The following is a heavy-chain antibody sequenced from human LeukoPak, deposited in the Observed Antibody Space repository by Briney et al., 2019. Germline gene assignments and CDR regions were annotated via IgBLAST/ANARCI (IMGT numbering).Heavy chain of an antibody. D-gene: IGHD3-3*01. CDR2: IIPIFGTA. J-gene: IGHJ4*02. CDR1: GGTFSSYA. Sequence: SVKVSCKASGGTFSSYAISWVRQAPGHGLERMGGIIPIFGTANYAQKFQGRVTITTDESTSTAYMELSSLRSEDTAVYYCARDEITIFGSRPLYFDYWGQGTLVTVSS. V-gene: IGHV1-69*05. CDR3: ARDEITIFGSRPLYFDY.